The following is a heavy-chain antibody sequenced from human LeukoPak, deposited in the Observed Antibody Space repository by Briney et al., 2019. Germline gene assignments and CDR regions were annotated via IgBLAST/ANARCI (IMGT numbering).Heavy chain of an antibody. J-gene: IGHJ4*02. V-gene: IGHV3-64*04. D-gene: IGHD4-23*01. CDR1: GFTFNRFY. Sequence: GGSLRLSCSASGFTFNRFYLHWVRQAPGKGLEFVSHISSNGATTYYADSVKGRFTISRDNSKNSLYLQMNSLRAEDTAVYYCAKGVGAGNSVYFDYWGQGTLVTVSS. CDR2: ISSNGATT. CDR3: AKGVGAGNSVYFDY.